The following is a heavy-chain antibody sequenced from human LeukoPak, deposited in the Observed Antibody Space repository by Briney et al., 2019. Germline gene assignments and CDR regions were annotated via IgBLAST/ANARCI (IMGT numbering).Heavy chain of an antibody. CDR1: GFTFSTSS. D-gene: IGHD5-24*01. CDR2: ITSSSKYI. V-gene: IGHV3-21*01. CDR3: GRDSKGGHNGGSFDY. J-gene: IGHJ4*02. Sequence: GGSLRLSLAASGFTFSTSSMNWVRQAPGKGLEWVSSITSSSKYIYYANSVKGRFTISRDNAKNSLYLQLNSLRAEDTAVYYCGRDSKGGHNGGSFDYWGQGTLVTVSS.